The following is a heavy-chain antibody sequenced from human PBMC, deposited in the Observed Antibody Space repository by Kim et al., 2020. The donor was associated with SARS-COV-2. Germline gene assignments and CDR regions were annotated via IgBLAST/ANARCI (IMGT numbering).Heavy chain of an antibody. CDR2: INHSGST. D-gene: IGHD5-18*01. Sequence: SETLSLTCAVYGGSFSGYYWSWIRQPPGKGLEWIGEINHSGSTNYNPSLKSRVTISVDTSKNQFSLKLSSVTAADTAVYYCARGPEDTAMVRSLALSDPWGQGTLVTVSS. CDR1: GGSFSGYY. CDR3: ARGPEDTAMVRSLALSDP. V-gene: IGHV4-34*01. J-gene: IGHJ5*02.